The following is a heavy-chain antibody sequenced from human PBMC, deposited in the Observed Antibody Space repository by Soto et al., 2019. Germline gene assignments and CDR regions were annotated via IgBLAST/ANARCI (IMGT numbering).Heavy chain of an antibody. Sequence: QLQLQEFGSGLVKPSQTLSLTCAVSGGSISSGGYSWSWIRQPPGKGLEWIGYIYHSGSTYYNPSLKSRVTISLDRSKNQFSLKLSSVTAADTAVYYCARGQVVAAQHWGQGTLVTVSS. CDR2: IYHSGST. CDR3: ARGQVVAAQH. D-gene: IGHD2-15*01. V-gene: IGHV4-30-2*01. CDR1: GGSISSGGYS. J-gene: IGHJ4*02.